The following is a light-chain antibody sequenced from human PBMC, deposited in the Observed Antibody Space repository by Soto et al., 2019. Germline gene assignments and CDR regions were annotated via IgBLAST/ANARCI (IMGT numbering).Light chain of an antibody. J-gene: IGKJ1*01. V-gene: IGKV1-39*01. CDR3: QQGHSTPWM. CDR1: QTITTY. Sequence: DIQMTQSPSSLSASVGDRVTITCRASQTITTYLNWYQQKPGKAPQLLIYGASTLQSGVPSRFTGSGVGTDFTLTISSLQPEDFATYHCQQGHSTPWMFGQGTKVEMK. CDR2: GAS.